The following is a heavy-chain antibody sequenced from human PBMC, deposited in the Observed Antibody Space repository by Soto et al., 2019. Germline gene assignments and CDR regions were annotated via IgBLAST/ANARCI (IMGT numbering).Heavy chain of an antibody. J-gene: IGHJ6*02. V-gene: IGHV3-48*02. D-gene: IGHD3-3*01. Sequence: XGALRLSCEASGFTFSRYMMNWVRQDPGKGLEWVSYISSSSSTIYYADSVKGRFTISRDNAKKSLYLQMNSRRDEDTAVYYCARDDFWSGYDYGMDVWGQGTTVTV. CDR3: ARDDFWSGYDYGMDV. CDR2: ISSSSSTI. CDR1: GFTFSRYM.